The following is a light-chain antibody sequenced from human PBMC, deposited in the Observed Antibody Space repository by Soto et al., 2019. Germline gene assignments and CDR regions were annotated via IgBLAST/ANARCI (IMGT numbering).Light chain of an antibody. CDR3: QQYNSWLWT. V-gene: IGKV3-15*01. J-gene: IGKJ1*01. Sequence: THSPSTRSVSPGEAATLSCRASQSVSSKLAWYQQKPGQAPRLLIYGASTRATGIPARFSGSGYGTEFNLIISSLQSEDSAVYYCQQYNSWLWTFGQGTKVDIK. CDR2: GAS. CDR1: QSVSSK.